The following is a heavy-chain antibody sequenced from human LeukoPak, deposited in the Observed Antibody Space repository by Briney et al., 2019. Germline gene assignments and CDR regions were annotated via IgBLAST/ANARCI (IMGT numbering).Heavy chain of an antibody. J-gene: IGHJ6*02. D-gene: IGHD4-11*01. CDR2: INHSGST. V-gene: IGHV4-34*01. CDR3: ARGRTTETTYYYYYHGMDV. CDR1: GGSFSGYY. Sequence: SETLSLTCAVYGGSFSGYYWSWIRQPPGKGLEWIEEINHSGSTNYNPSLKSRVTISVDTSKNQFSLKLSSVTAADTAVYYCARGRTTETTYYYYYHGMDVWGQGTTVTVSS.